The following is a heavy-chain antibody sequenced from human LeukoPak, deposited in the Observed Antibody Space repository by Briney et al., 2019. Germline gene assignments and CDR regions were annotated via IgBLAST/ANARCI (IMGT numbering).Heavy chain of an antibody. CDR2: IYYSGST. V-gene: IGHV4-59*11. J-gene: IGHJ4*02. CDR3: ASLIPDY. CDR1: GGSISSHY. D-gene: IGHD2-21*01. Sequence: PSETLSLTCTVSGGSISSHYWSWIRQPPGKGLEWIGYIYYSGSTNYNPSLKSRVTISVDTSKNQFSLKLSSVTAADTAVYYCASLIPDYWGQGTLVTVSS.